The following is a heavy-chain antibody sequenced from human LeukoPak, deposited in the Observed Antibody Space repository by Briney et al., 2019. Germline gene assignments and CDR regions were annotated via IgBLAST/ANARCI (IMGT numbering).Heavy chain of an antibody. CDR1: GGSISSGGYY. D-gene: IGHD6-13*01. V-gene: IGHV4-31*03. Sequence: PSETLSLTCTVPGGSISSGGYYWSWIRQHPRKGLEWIGYIYYSGSTYYNPSLKSRVTISVDTSKNQFSLKLSSVTAADTAVYYCARDNGGSIAAAGLFDYWGQGTLVTVSS. J-gene: IGHJ4*02. CDR2: IYYSGST. CDR3: ARDNGGSIAAAGLFDY.